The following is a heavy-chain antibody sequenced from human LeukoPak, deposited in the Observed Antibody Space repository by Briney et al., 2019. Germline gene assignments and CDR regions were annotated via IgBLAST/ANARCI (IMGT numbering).Heavy chain of an antibody. Sequence: ASVKVSCKASGGTLSSDATSWVRQAPGQGLEWMGWMNPNSGNTGYAQKFQGRVTMTRNTSISTAYMELSSLRSEDTAVYYCARTPKSYYYGSGSYAYWGQGTLVTVSS. V-gene: IGHV1-8*02. J-gene: IGHJ4*02. D-gene: IGHD3-10*01. CDR3: ARTPKSYYYGSGSYAY. CDR1: GGTLSSDA. CDR2: MNPNSGNT.